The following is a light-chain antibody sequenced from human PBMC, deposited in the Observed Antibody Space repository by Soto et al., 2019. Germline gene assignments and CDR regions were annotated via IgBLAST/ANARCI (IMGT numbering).Light chain of an antibody. CDR2: GAS. J-gene: IGKJ4*01. Sequence: DIVLTHSPETLSLSPGERSTLSCMASQSVSSNQLAWYQQKPGQAPRLLIYGASSRATGIPDRFSGSGSGTEFTLTISSLQSEDFAVYYCQQYNRLPLTFGGGGMV. CDR1: QSVSSNQ. CDR3: QQYNRLPLT. V-gene: IGKV3-20*01.